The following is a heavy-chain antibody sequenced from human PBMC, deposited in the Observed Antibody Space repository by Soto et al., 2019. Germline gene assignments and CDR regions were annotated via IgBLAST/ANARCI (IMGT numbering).Heavy chain of an antibody. Sequence: QLQLQESGPGLVRSSETLSLTCSVSGASISTSSDFWGWIRQAPGKGLEWIGNVYQSGTTRLNPSLQRRVSIFVDRCKNQFSLELNSATAADRAVYYSARQPESTSYFDYWGQGILVTVSS. J-gene: IGHJ4*02. D-gene: IGHD2-2*01. CDR3: ARQPESTSYFDY. CDR1: GASISTSSDF. CDR2: VYQSGTT. V-gene: IGHV4-39*01.